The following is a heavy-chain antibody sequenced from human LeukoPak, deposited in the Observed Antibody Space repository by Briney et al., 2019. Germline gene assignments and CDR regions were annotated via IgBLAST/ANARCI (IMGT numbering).Heavy chain of an antibody. CDR1: GFTLSDAW. CDR3: ARDGGDPNWFDP. Sequence: GGSLRLSCVASGFTLSDAWMSWVRQAPGKGLEWVANIKQDGSEKYYVDSVKGRFTISRDNAKNSLYLQMNSLRAEDTAVYYCARDGGDPNWFDPWGQGTLVTVSS. V-gene: IGHV3-7*01. J-gene: IGHJ5*02. D-gene: IGHD3-16*01. CDR2: IKQDGSEK.